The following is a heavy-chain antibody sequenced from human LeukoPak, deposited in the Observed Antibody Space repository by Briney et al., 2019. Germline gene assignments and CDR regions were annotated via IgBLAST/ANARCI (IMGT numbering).Heavy chain of an antibody. J-gene: IGHJ4*02. CDR3: ARAYYYDSSTNFDY. CDR2: INHSGST. Sequence: SGTLSLTRAVYGGSFSGYYWSWIRQPPGKGLEWIGEINHSGSTNYNPSLKSRVTISVDTSKNQFSLKLSSVTAADTAVYYCARAYYYDSSTNFDYWGQGTLVTVSS. V-gene: IGHV4-34*01. CDR1: GGSFSGYY. D-gene: IGHD3-22*01.